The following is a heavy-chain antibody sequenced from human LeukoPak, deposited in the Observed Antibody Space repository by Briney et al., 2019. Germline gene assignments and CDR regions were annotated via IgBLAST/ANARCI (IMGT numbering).Heavy chain of an antibody. CDR1: GFTLSGHW. CDR3: AKSDWFDP. Sequence: AGGSLRLSCAASGFTLSGHWMHWFRQPPGKRLAWVSRNKYDGSESYYADSVKGRFTISRDNAKNTLYLQMNSLRVEDTAVYYCAKSDWFDPWGQGTLVTVSS. V-gene: IGHV3-74*01. J-gene: IGHJ5*02. CDR2: NKYDGSES.